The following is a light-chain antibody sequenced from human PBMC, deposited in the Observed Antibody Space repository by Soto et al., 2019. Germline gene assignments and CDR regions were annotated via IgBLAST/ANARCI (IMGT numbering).Light chain of an antibody. CDR2: ATS. CDR1: QSVSSSY. Sequence: EIVLTQSPGTLSLSPGERATLSCRASQSVSSSYLAWYQQKPGQPPRLVMYATSSRPTGIPARFSGSGSGTDFTLTISRLEPEDFAVYYCQQYGSSSWTFGQGTKVDIK. V-gene: IGKV3-20*01. J-gene: IGKJ1*01. CDR3: QQYGSSSWT.